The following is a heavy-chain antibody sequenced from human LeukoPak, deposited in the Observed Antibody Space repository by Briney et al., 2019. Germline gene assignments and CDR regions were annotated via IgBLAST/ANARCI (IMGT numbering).Heavy chain of an antibody. D-gene: IGHD3-22*01. CDR1: GFSFTDAW. Sequence: GGSLRLSCAASGFSFTDAWMNWVRQAPGKGLEWVGRIKSKTDGGTTDYAAPVKGRFAISRDDSKNTLYLQMNSLRVEDTAVYYCAKESGSSGYYDPWGQGTLVTVSS. CDR2: IKSKTDGGTT. V-gene: IGHV3-15*01. CDR3: AKESGSSGYYDP. J-gene: IGHJ5*02.